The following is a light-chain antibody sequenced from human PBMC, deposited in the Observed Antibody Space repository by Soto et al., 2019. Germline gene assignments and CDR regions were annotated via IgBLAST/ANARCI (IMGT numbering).Light chain of an antibody. CDR3: QQYGKSPQIT. V-gene: IGKV3-20*01. J-gene: IGKJ5*01. Sequence: VFAQFRTHFSLSPGGRVALSCRASQSVGTSLAWYQQKPGQTPRLLIYEAAIRATGIPARFSASGSGTDFILTISRLEPEDFAVYYCQQYGKSPQITFGQGTRLEIK. CDR1: QSVGTS. CDR2: EAA.